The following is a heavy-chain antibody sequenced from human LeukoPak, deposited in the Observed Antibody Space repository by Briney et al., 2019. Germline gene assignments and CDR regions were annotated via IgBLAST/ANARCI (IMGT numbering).Heavy chain of an antibody. V-gene: IGHV3-15*01. CDR3: ARPSQLVLGSSIGLFDH. CDR2: IKSKTDGGTT. J-gene: IGHJ4*02. Sequence: GGSLRLSCAASGFTFSNAWMSWVRQAPGKGLEWVGRIKSKTDGGTTDYAAPVKGRFTISRDDSKNTLYLQMNSLKTEDTAVYYCARPSQLVLGSSIGLFDHWGQGTLLTVSS. D-gene: IGHD3-10*01. CDR1: GFTFSNAW.